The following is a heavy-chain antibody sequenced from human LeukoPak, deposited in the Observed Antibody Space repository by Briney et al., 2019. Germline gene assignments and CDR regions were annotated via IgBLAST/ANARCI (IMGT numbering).Heavy chain of an antibody. J-gene: IGHJ4*02. V-gene: IGHV3-48*02. CDR1: GFTFSTFG. CDR2: IGSGTSPI. CDR3: ARASPSGYDY. Sequence: PGGSLRLSCVASGFTFSTFGVNWVREAPGKGLKGVSYIGSGTSPIYDADSVKGRFTMSRDYAKNSRYLQMNSLRDEDAAGYYCARASPSGYDYWGQGTLVTVSS. D-gene: IGHD3-22*01.